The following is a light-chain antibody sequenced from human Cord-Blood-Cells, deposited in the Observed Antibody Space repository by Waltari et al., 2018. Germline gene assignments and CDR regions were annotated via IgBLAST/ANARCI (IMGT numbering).Light chain of an antibody. CDR2: DAS. Sequence: EIVLTQSPATLSLSPGERATLSCRASQSVSSYLAWYQQKPGQAPRLIIYDASNRATGIPARFSGSWSGTDFTLTISSLEPEDFAVYYCQQRSNFTFGPGTKVDIK. V-gene: IGKV3-11*01. J-gene: IGKJ3*01. CDR1: QSVSSY. CDR3: QQRSNFT.